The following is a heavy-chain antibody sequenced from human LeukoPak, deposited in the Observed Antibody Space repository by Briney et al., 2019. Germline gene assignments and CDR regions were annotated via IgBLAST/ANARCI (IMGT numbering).Heavy chain of an antibody. V-gene: IGHV1-2*02. CDR2: MNPNTGAT. Sequence: GASVTVSCKPSGYTFTGYFLHWGRQPPGQGLEWMGWMNPNTGATIYAHKFQGRVTLTRDTSISTAYMELTSLRSDDTAIYYCPRDRVGSGWPRPFYFEFWGQGTLVSVSS. CDR3: PRDRVGSGWPRPFYFEF. J-gene: IGHJ4*02. D-gene: IGHD6-19*01. CDR1: GYTFTGYF.